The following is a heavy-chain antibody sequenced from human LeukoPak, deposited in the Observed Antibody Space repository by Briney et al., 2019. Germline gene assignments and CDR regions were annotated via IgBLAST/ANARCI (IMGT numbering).Heavy chain of an antibody. Sequence: SETLSLTCTVSGGSIGPNYWSWIRQPPGRGLEWIGYIYFTGSTNYNPSLKRRVTISLDTSTNHFFLKLSSVTTADKAIYYCARHAAFGGFDPWGQGTLVTVSS. CDR2: IYFTGST. V-gene: IGHV4-59*08. CDR1: GGSIGPNY. J-gene: IGHJ5*02. D-gene: IGHD3-16*01. CDR3: ARHAAFGGFDP.